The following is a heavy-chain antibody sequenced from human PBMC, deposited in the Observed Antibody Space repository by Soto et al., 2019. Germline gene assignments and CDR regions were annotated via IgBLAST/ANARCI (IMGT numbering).Heavy chain of an antibody. Sequence: GGSLRLSCAASGFTFSSYAMSWVRQAPGKGLEWVSAISGSGGSTYYADSVKGRFTISRDNSKNTLYLQMNSLRAEDTAVYYCAKDSRTYCSSTSCYLGGFDPWGQGTLVTVSS. D-gene: IGHD2-2*01. CDR2: ISGSGGST. V-gene: IGHV3-23*01. CDR3: AKDSRTYCSSTSCYLGGFDP. CDR1: GFTFSSYA. J-gene: IGHJ5*02.